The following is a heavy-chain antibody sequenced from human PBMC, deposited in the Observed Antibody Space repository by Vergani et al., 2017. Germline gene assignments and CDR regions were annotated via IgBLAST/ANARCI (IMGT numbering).Heavy chain of an antibody. Sequence: QLQLQESGPGPVKPSETLSLTCTVSGGSISSSSYYWGWIRQPPGKGLEWIGSIYYSGSTYYNPSLKSRVTISVDTSKNQFSLKLSSVTAADTAVYYCASIAARPLHFDYWGQGTLVTVSS. CDR3: ASIAARPLHFDY. CDR2: IYYSGST. V-gene: IGHV4-39*01. CDR1: GGSISSSSYY. D-gene: IGHD6-6*01. J-gene: IGHJ4*02.